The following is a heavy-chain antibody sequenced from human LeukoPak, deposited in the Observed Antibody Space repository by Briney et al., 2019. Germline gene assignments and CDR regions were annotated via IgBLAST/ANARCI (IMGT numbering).Heavy chain of an antibody. CDR2: ISGSGGST. J-gene: IGHJ4*02. D-gene: IGHD3-9*01. CDR3: AKGKYYDILTGYKYYFDY. Sequence: GGSLRLSCAASGFTFSSYAMSWVRQAPGKALEWVSAISGSGGSTYYADSVKGRFTISRDNSKNTLYLQMNSLRAEDTAVYYCAKGKYYDILTGYKYYFDYWGQGTLVTVSS. CDR1: GFTFSSYA. V-gene: IGHV3-23*01.